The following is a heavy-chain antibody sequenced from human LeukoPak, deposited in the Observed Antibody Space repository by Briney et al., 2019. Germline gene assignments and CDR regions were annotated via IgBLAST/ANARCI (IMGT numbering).Heavy chain of an antibody. J-gene: IGHJ4*02. V-gene: IGHV3-23*01. CDR2: ISSSGGST. CDR1: GFTFRSYA. Sequence: GGSLRLSCAATGFTFRSYAMTWVRQAPGKGLEWVSAISSSGGSTYYADSVKGRFTISRDNSKNIMYLQMNSLRVEDTAVYYCARCGSYCFYDYWGQGTLVTVSS. CDR3: ARCGSYCFYDY. D-gene: IGHD2-21*02.